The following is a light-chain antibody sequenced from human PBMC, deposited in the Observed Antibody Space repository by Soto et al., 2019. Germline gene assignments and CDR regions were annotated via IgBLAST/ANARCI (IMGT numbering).Light chain of an antibody. CDR3: AAWDDSLKAI. V-gene: IGLV1-40*01. CDR1: SSNIGAGYD. Sequence: QSVLTQPPSVSGAPGQRVTISCTGSSSNIGAGYDVHWYQQFPGTAPRLLIYSSYQRPSGVPDRFSGSQSGTSASLAISGLQSDDEADYYCAAWDDSLKAIFGGGTQLTVL. CDR2: SSY. J-gene: IGLJ7*01.